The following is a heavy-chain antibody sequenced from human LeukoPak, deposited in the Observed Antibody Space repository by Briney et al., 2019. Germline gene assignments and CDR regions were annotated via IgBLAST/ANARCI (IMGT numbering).Heavy chain of an antibody. J-gene: IGHJ4*02. CDR3: ARVPNGRLGFSDY. CDR1: GFTFSSYS. CDR2: ISSSSSYI. Sequence: GGSLRLSCAASGFTFSSYSMNWVRQAPGKGLEWVSSISSSSSYIYYADSVKGRFTISRDNAKNSLYLQMNSLRAEDTAVYYCARVPNGRLGFSDYWGQGTLVTVSS. V-gene: IGHV3-21*01. D-gene: IGHD6-19*01.